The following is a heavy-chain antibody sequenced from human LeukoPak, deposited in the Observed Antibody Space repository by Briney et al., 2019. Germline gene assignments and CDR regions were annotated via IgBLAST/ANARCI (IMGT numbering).Heavy chain of an antibody. CDR2: INHSGST. CDR1: GGSFSGYY. V-gene: IGHV4-34*01. D-gene: IGHD3-22*01. Sequence: SETLSLTCAVYGGSFSGYYWSWIRQPPGKGLEWIGEINHSGSTNYNPSLKSRVTISVDTSKNQFSLKLSCVTAADTAVYYCAGGYYDSSFDYWGQGTLVTVSS. CDR3: AGGYYDSSFDY. J-gene: IGHJ4*02.